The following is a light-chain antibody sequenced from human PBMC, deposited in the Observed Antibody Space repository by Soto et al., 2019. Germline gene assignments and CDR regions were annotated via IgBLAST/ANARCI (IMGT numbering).Light chain of an antibody. J-gene: IGKJ1*01. CDR3: QHWVDYMWT. Sequence: DIHLTQSPSTLSASVGDRVTITCRARQSISSWLAWYQQKPGKAPKLLIYKASTLESGVPSRFSGSGSGTEFTLTISSLQPDDFATYYCQHWVDYMWTFGQGPKVEIK. CDR2: KAS. CDR1: QSISSW. V-gene: IGKV1-5*03.